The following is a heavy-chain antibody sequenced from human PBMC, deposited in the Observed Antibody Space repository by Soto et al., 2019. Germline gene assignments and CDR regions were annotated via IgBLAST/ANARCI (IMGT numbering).Heavy chain of an antibody. Sequence: SETLSLTCTVSGGSMRNYFWTWIRQPPGKGLEWIGYIHYSGTTSFFPSYNPSLRSRVTISEDTSKNQFSLKLLSVTTADTAVYFCAAGEGSSRNLGPYYLDFWGQGTLVTVSS. J-gene: IGHJ4*02. V-gene: IGHV4-59*01. D-gene: IGHD6-13*01. CDR3: AAGEGSSRNLGPYYLDF. CDR2: IHYSGTT. CDR1: GGSMRNYF.